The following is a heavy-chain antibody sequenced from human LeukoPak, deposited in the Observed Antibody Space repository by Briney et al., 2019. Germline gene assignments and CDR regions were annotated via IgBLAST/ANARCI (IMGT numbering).Heavy chain of an antibody. Sequence: GGSLRLSCAASGVTFSSYAMSWVRQAPGKGLEWVSAISGSGGSTYYADSVKGRFTISRDNSKNTLYLQMNSLRAEDTAVYYCAKDSISGSERPKQFDYWGQGTLVTVSS. V-gene: IGHV3-23*01. D-gene: IGHD3-10*01. CDR1: GVTFSSYA. CDR3: AKDSISGSERPKQFDY. J-gene: IGHJ4*02. CDR2: ISGSGGST.